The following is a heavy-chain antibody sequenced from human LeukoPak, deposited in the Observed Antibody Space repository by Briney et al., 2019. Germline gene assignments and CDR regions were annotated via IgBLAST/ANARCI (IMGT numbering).Heavy chain of an antibody. CDR3: ARTKLRYFDWTPDY. CDR2: ISYDGSNK. Sequence: PGGSLRLSCAASGFTFSSYGMHWVRQAPGKGLEWVAVISYDGSNKYYADSVKGRFTISRDNSKNTLYLQMNSLRAEDTAVYYCARTKLRYFDWTPDYWGQGTLVTVSS. V-gene: IGHV3-30*03. D-gene: IGHD3-9*01. J-gene: IGHJ4*02. CDR1: GFTFSSYG.